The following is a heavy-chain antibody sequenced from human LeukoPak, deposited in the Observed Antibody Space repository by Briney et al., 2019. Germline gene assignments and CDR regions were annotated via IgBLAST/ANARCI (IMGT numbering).Heavy chain of an antibody. J-gene: IGHJ4*02. CDR2: INEDGSEK. Sequence: PGGSLRLSCAASGFTFSSYAMSWVRQAPGKGLEWVANINEDGSEKYYVDSVKGRFTISRDNAKKSLYLQMNSLRAEDTAVYYCARGGTGVSRDYWGQGTLVTVAS. CDR3: ARGGTGVSRDY. V-gene: IGHV3-7*01. CDR1: GFTFSSYA. D-gene: IGHD3/OR15-3a*01.